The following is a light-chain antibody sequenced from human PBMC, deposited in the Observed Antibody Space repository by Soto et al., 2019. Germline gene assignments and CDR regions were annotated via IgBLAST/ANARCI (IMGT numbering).Light chain of an antibody. CDR1: QSISNQ. Sequence: EIEMTQSPATLSVSPGDRATLSCRASQSISNQLTWYQKKPGQAPRLLMYDASTRATGIPARFSGSGSGTQFTLTLSSLQSEDFAVYYCQQYIAWPYTFGQGTKL. J-gene: IGKJ2*01. V-gene: IGKV3-15*01. CDR2: DAS. CDR3: QQYIAWPYT.